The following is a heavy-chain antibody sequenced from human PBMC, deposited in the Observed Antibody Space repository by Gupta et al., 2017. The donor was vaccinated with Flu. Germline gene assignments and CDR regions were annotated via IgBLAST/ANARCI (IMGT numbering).Heavy chain of an antibody. CDR3: ARDYFNRDWGGDLNRFDP. D-gene: IGHD7-27*01. CDR2: VSAYNDNT. V-gene: IGHV1-18*01. J-gene: IGHJ5*02. Sequence: NWVRQAPGQGLEWVGWVSAYNDNTKYAQNFQDRVSMNTDAFTSTVYMELRSLRSDDTAVYYCARDYFNRDWGGDLNRFDPWGQGTLVTVSS.